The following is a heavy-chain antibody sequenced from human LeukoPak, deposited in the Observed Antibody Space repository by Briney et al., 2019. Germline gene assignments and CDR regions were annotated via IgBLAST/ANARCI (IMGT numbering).Heavy chain of an antibody. V-gene: IGHV3-23*01. Sequence: ETLSLTCTVSGGSISSYYWSWVRQAPGKGLEWVSAISGSGGSTYYADSVKGRFTISRDNSKNTLYLQMNSLRAEDTAVYYCAKRSSTSCYGHFDYWGQGTLVTVSS. D-gene: IGHD2-2*01. CDR1: GGSISSYY. CDR3: AKRSSTSCYGHFDY. J-gene: IGHJ4*02. CDR2: ISGSGGST.